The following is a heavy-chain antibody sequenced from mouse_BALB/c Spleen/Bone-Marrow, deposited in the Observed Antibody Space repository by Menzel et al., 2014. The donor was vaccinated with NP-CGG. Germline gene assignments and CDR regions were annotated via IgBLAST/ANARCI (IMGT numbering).Heavy chain of an antibody. V-gene: IGHV5-6-3*01. CDR3: VRGNYGNYVDYFDL. Sequence: EVQVVESGGGLVQPGGSLKPSCAASGFTFSNYGISWVRQTPDKRLELVATINSDGGSTYYPDSVKGRFTIYRDTAKNTLYLQMSSLKSEETAMYYCVRGNYGNYVDYFDLWGQGTTLTVSS. CDR2: INSDGGST. J-gene: IGHJ2*01. D-gene: IGHD2-1*01. CDR1: GFTFSNYG.